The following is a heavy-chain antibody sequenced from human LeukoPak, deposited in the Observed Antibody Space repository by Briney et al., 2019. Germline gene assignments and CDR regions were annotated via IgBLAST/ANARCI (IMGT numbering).Heavy chain of an antibody. CDR1: GDTFTKYG. CDR2: ISPYNGNT. CDR3: ARWGGTAMVTSDFDY. D-gene: IGHD5-18*01. V-gene: IGHV1-18*01. Sequence: ASVKVSCKASGDTFTKYGISWMRQAPGQGLEWMGWISPYNGNTIYAQNLQGRVTMTADTSTSTAYMELRSLRSDDTAVYYCARWGGTAMVTSDFDYWGQGTLVTVSS. J-gene: IGHJ4*02.